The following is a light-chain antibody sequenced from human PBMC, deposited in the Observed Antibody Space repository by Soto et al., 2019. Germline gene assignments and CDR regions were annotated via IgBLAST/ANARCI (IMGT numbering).Light chain of an antibody. CDR2: KAS. CDR1: QSISSW. CDR3: QHYNTYPWT. V-gene: IGKV1-5*03. Sequence: DLEIRQSPSILYASVGDIVSITCRASQSISSWLAWYQQKPGKAPNLLIHKASHLESGVPSRFSGSGSGTEFTLTISSMQPGDFATYYCQHYNTYPWTFGQGTKVDIK. J-gene: IGKJ1*01.